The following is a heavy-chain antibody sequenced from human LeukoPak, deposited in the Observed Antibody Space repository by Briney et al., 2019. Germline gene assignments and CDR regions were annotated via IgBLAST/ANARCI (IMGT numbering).Heavy chain of an antibody. Sequence: SETLSLTCTVSGYSISSGYYWGWIRQPPGKGLEWIGSIYHSGSTYYNPSLKSRVTISVDTSKNQFSLKLSSVIAADTAVYYCARALGGAAAGKSGHWFDPWGQGTLVTVSS. CDR1: GYSISSGYY. V-gene: IGHV4-38-2*02. CDR2: IYHSGST. D-gene: IGHD6-13*01. CDR3: ARALGGAAAGKSGHWFDP. J-gene: IGHJ5*02.